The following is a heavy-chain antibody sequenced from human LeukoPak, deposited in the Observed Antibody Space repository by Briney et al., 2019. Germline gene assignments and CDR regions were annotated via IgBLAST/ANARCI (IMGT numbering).Heavy chain of an antibody. CDR2: IFYSGST. J-gene: IGHJ5*02. Sequence: PSQTLSLTCTLSGGSISSGHYYWSWLRQPPGKGLEWIGYIFYSGSTFYNPSLKSRITISVDTSKNQFSLKLSSVTAADTAVYYCARAGPDFWSGYHVYNWFYPWGQGTLVTVSS. CDR3: ARAGPDFWSGYHVYNWFYP. V-gene: IGHV4-30-4*08. D-gene: IGHD3-3*01. CDR1: GGSISSGHYY.